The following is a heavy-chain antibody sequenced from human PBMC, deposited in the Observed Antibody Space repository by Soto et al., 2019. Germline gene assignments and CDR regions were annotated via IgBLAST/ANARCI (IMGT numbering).Heavy chain of an antibody. Sequence: ASVKVSCKASGYTFTSYGISWVRQAPGQGLEWMGWISAYNGNTIYAQKFQGRVTMTEDTSTDTAYMELSSLRSEDTAVYYCATNYDSSGYWDNDAFDIWGQGTMVTVSS. V-gene: IGHV1-18*04. CDR1: GYTFTSYG. J-gene: IGHJ3*02. CDR3: ATNYDSSGYWDNDAFDI. CDR2: ISAYNGNT. D-gene: IGHD3-22*01.